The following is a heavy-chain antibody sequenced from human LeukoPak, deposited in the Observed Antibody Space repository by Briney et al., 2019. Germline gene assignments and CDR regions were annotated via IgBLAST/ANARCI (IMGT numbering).Heavy chain of an antibody. Sequence: GGSLRLSCAASGFTFSSYWMSWVRQAPGKGPEWVAHIKQDASQEDHVDSVKGRFTISRDNSKNTLYLQMNSLRAEDTAVYYCARVRCSSTSCYGTLDYWGQGTLVTVSS. D-gene: IGHD2-2*01. CDR3: ARVRCSSTSCYGTLDY. CDR1: GFTFSSYW. CDR2: IKQDASQE. J-gene: IGHJ4*02. V-gene: IGHV3-7*01.